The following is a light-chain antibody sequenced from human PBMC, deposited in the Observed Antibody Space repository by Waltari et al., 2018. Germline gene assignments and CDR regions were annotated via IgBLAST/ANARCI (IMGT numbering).Light chain of an antibody. J-gene: IGLJ2*01. CDR3: QVWDSTTDHAI. CDR2: DNR. V-gene: IGLV3-21*03. Sequence: SYVVTQPPSVSLAPGKTATITRGGDDIGRKNHVWSQQRPGQAPVLVVYDNRDRSSGVPERFSGSNSGDTATLTISRVEVGDEADFYCQVWDSTTDHAIFGGGTKLTVL. CDR1: DIGRKN.